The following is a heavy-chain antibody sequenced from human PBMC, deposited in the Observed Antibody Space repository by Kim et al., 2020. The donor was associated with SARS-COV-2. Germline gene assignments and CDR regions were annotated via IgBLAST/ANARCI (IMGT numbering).Heavy chain of an antibody. CDR3: ARDTRKYYYDSSGYNDY. J-gene: IGHJ4*02. CDR1: GYTFTSYY. CDR2: INPSGGST. D-gene: IGHD3-22*01. V-gene: IGHV1-46*01. Sequence: ASVKVSCKASGYTFTSYYMHWVRQAPGQGLEWMGIINPSGGSTSYAQKFQGRVTMTRDTSTSTVYMELSSLRSEDTAVYYFARDTRKYYYDSSGYNDYWGQGTLVTVSS.